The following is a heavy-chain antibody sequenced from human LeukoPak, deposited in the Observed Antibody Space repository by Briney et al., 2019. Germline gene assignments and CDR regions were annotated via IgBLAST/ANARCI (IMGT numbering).Heavy chain of an antibody. J-gene: IGHJ4*02. CDR2: IYPGDSDT. Sequence: GESLKISCKGSGSSFTSYWIGRVRQMPGKGLEWMGIIYPGDSDTRNSPSFQGQVTLSADKSISTAYLQWSSLEASHTAMYYCARVPGTLRFGEFRLYYFDYWGQGTLVTVSS. CDR1: GSSFTSYW. D-gene: IGHD3-10*01. CDR3: ARVPGTLRFGEFRLYYFDY. V-gene: IGHV5-51*01.